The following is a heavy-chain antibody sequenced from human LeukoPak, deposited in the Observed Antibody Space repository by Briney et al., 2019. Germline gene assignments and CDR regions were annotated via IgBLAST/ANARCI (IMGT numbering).Heavy chain of an antibody. CDR3: ARGKSSGIFGVAAYYFDY. D-gene: IGHD3-3*01. CDR1: GYTFTSYD. Sequence: GASVKVSCEASGYTFTSYDINWVRQATGQGLEWMGWMNPNSGNTGYAQKFQGRVTITRNTSISTAYMELSSLRSEDTAVYYCARGKSSGIFGVAAYYFDYWGQGTLVTVSS. V-gene: IGHV1-8*03. J-gene: IGHJ4*02. CDR2: MNPNSGNT.